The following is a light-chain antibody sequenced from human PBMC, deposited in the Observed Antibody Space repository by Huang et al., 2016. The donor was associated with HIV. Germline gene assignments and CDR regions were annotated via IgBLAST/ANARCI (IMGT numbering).Light chain of an antibody. J-gene: IGKJ2*01. V-gene: IGKV1-39*01. CDR1: QSISLY. CDR3: QQSYRTPLT. Sequence: DIQMDQSPSSLSASVGDRVTITCRASQSISLYLNWYRQRPGRAPELLIYATSNLHTGVLSRFSGRGSGTDFTLTISSLQPEDFATYYCQQSYRTPLTFGQGTRLEIK. CDR2: ATS.